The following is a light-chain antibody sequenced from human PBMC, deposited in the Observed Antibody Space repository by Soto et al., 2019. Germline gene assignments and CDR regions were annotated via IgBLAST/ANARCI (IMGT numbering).Light chain of an antibody. CDR1: QSVSSSY. Sequence: EIVLTQSPGTLSLSPGERATLSCRASQSVSSSYLAWYQQKPGQAPRLLIYGASSRATGIPDRFSGSGSGTGFTLTSSRLEPDDVAVYYCQQYGSSPWTFGQGTKVEIK. CDR3: QQYGSSPWT. J-gene: IGKJ1*01. V-gene: IGKV3-20*01. CDR2: GAS.